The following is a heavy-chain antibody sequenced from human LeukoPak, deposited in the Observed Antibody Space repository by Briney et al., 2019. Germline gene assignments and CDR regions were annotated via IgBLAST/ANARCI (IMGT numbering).Heavy chain of an antibody. CDR2: IKADGGEK. CDR1: GFTFSTYW. V-gene: IGHV3-7*01. D-gene: IGHD3-3*01. J-gene: IGHJ3*02. CDR3: AREALEWSPPDI. Sequence: PGGSLRLSCAASGFTFSTYWMNWFRQTPGKGLEWVAKIKADGGEKDHVASVKGRFTISRDNSKNTLYLQMNNMRTEDTAVYYCAREALEWSPPDIWGQGTTVTVSS.